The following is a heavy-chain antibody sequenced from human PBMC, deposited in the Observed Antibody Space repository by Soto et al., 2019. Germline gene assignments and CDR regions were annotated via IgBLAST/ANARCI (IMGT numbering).Heavy chain of an antibody. CDR1: GFTFSSYA. V-gene: IGHV3-30-3*01. CDR3: ARELAGLYGDYGHHMDV. D-gene: IGHD4-17*01. CDR2: ISYDGSNK. Sequence: QVQLVESGGGVVQPGRSLRLSCAASGFTFSSYAMHWVRQAPGKGLEWVAVISYDGSNKYYADSVKGRFTISRDNSKNTLYLQMNSLRAEDTAVYYCARELAGLYGDYGHHMDVWGQGTTVTVSS. J-gene: IGHJ6*02.